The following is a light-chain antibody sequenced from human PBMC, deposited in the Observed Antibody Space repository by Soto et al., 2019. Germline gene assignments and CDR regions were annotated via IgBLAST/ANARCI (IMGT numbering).Light chain of an antibody. Sequence: EIVLTQSPATLSLSPGESATLSCRASQSVGSYLAWYQQKPGQAPRLLIYGASARATGIPARFSGSGSGTDFPLIISSLEPDDFAAYYCQLRSDWPPLTFGGGPKVEIK. CDR3: QLRSDWPPLT. CDR2: GAS. CDR1: QSVGSY. J-gene: IGKJ4*02. V-gene: IGKV3-11*01.